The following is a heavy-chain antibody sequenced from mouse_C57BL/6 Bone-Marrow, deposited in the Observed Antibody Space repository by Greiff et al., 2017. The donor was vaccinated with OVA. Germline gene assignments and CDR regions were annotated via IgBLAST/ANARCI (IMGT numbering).Heavy chain of an antibody. CDR3: ARDGYGDYFDY. CDR2: IDPSDSYT. V-gene: IGHV1-69*01. J-gene: IGHJ2*01. Sequence: QVQLQQPGAELVMPGASVKLSCKASGFTFTSYWMHWVKQRPGQGLEWIGEIDPSDSYTNYNQKFKGKSTLTADKSSSTAYMQLSSLTDEDSAVYYCARDGYGDYFDYWGQGTTLTVSS. CDR1: GFTFTSYW. D-gene: IGHD2-2*01.